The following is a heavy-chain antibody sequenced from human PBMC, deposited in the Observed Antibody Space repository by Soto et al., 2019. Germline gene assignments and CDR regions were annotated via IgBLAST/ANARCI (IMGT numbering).Heavy chain of an antibody. CDR1: GISLTTSGVG. V-gene: IGHV2-5*02. J-gene: IGHJ4*02. D-gene: IGHD3-3*01. CDR3: APRVLRPVFGIVTTTAIYFDF. CDR2: TYWADDN. Sequence: QITLNESGPTQVKPRQTLTLTCTFSGISLTTSGVGVGWIRTSPGKAPEWLALTYWADDNRYSPSLKSSLTLTKDTSKNPVGLALAALDPADTATYYCAPRVLRPVFGIVTTTAIYFDFWGQGTPVAVSS.